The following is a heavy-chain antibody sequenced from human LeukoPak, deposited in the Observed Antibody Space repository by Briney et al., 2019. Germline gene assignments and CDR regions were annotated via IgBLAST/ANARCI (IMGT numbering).Heavy chain of an antibody. CDR1: GGSFSGYY. D-gene: IGHD6-13*01. J-gene: IGHJ5*02. CDR2: INHSGST. Sequence: PSETLSFTCAVYGGSFSGYYWSWVRQPPGKGLEWIGEINHSGSTNYNPSLKSRVTISVDTSKNQFSLKLRSVTAADTAVYYCARKEGGQLVNTRRWFDPWGQGTLVTVSS. CDR3: ARKEGGQLVNTRRWFDP. V-gene: IGHV4-34*01.